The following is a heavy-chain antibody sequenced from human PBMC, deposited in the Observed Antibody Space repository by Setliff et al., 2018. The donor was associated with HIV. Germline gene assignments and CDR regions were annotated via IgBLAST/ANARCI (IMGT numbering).Heavy chain of an antibody. Sequence: SETLSLTCTVSSGSISSSTYYWGWIRQPPGKGLEWIGSIYYSGSTYYNPSLKSRVTISEDTSKSQFSLKLSSVTAADTAVYYCARKPGFCSGGRRGYFDYWGQGTLVTVSS. D-gene: IGHD2-15*01. CDR2: IYYSGST. CDR1: SGSISSSTYY. CDR3: ARKPGFCSGGRRGYFDY. J-gene: IGHJ4*02. V-gene: IGHV4-39*07.